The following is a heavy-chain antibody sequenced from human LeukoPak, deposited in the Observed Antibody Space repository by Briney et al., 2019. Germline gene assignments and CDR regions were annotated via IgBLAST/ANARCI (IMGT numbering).Heavy chain of an antibody. CDR3: AILSITGTSDY. CDR2: INPNSSGT. CDR1: GYTFTGYY. D-gene: IGHD1-20*01. V-gene: IGHV1-2*06. Sequence: GASVKVSCKASGYTFTGYYMHWVRQAPGQGLEWMGRINPNSSGTNYAQKFQGRVTMTRDTSISTAYMELSRLRSDDTAVYYCAILSITGTSDYWGQGTLVTVSS. J-gene: IGHJ4*02.